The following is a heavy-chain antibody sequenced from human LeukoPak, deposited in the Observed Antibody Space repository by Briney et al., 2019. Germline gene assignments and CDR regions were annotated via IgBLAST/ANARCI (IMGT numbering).Heavy chain of an antibody. V-gene: IGHV3-23*01. CDR3: AKHGGFWSGYFYYFDY. CDR2: ISGSGGST. D-gene: IGHD3-3*01. J-gene: IGHJ4*02. CDR1: GFTFSSYA. Sequence: GGSLRLSCAASGFTFSSYAMSWVRQAPGKGLEWVSAISGSGGSTYYADSVKGRFTISRDNSKNTLYLQMNSLRAEDTAVYYCAKHGGFWSGYFYYFDYWGQGTLVTASS.